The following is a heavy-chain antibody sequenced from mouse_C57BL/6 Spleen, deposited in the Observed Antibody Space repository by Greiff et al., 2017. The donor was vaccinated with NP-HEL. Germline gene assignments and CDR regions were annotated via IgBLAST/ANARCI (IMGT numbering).Heavy chain of an antibody. Sequence: EVQLVESGGGLVQPGGSLKLSCAASGFTFSDYGMAWVRQAPRKGPEWVAFISNLAYSIYYADTVTGRFTISRENAKNTLYLEMSSLRSEDTAMYYCARHYGSSYWYFDVWGTGTTVTVSS. CDR1: GFTFSDYG. J-gene: IGHJ1*03. D-gene: IGHD1-1*01. CDR3: ARHYGSSYWYFDV. V-gene: IGHV5-15*01. CDR2: ISNLAYSI.